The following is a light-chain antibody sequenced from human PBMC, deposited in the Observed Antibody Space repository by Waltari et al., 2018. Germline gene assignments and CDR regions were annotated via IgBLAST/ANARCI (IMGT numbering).Light chain of an antibody. CDR3: QVWDTTTDQVI. CDR2: DDI. J-gene: IGLJ2*01. CDR1: NIGGNS. V-gene: IGLV3-21*02. Sequence: SFVLTQPPSVSVAPGQTASITCGGNNIGGNSVHWYQQKPGQAPILVVYDDIDRPSGVPERWSGSNSGITATLTISSVEAGDEADYYCQVWDTTTDQVIFGGGTRLTVL.